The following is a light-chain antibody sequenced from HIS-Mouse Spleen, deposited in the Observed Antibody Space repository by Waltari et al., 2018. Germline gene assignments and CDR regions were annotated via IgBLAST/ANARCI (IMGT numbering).Light chain of an antibody. V-gene: IGKV1-9*01. Sequence: DIQLTQSPSFLSASVGDRVTITCRASQGISSYLVWYQKKPGKAPKLLIYAASTLQSGVPSRFSGSGSGTEFTLTISSLQPEDFATYYCQQLNSYPPTFGQGTKVEIK. J-gene: IGKJ1*01. CDR1: QGISSY. CDR3: QQLNSYPPT. CDR2: AAS.